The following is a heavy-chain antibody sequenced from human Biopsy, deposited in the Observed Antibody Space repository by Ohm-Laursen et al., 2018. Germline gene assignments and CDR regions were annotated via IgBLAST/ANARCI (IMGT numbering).Heavy chain of an antibody. J-gene: IGHJ6*02. CDR3: ARVAGGYAYYYGMDV. CDR2: IYYDGIT. D-gene: IGHD5-12*01. Sequence: SETLSLTCAVSGYSVTNDYYWGWIRQPPGKGLEGVGNIYYDGITYYNPSLKSRGAMSVDPSKNQFSLRLPSVTAADTAVYYCARVAGGYAYYYGMDVWGQGTTVIVSS. V-gene: IGHV4-38-2*01. CDR1: GYSVTNDYY.